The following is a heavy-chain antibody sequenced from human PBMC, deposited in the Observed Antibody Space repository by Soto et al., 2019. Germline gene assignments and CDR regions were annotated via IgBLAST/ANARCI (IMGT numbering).Heavy chain of an antibody. V-gene: IGHV3-48*03. CDR3: ARGEGNYDFWSGYYDPTGWFDP. CDR1: GFTFSSYE. J-gene: IGHJ5*02. D-gene: IGHD3-3*01. CDR2: ISSSGSTI. Sequence: GGSLRLSCAASGFTFSSYEMNWVRQAPGKGLEWVSYISSSGSTIYYADSVKGRFTISRDNAKNSLYLQMNSLRAEDTAVYYCARGEGNYDFWSGYYDPTGWFDPWGQGTLVTVSS.